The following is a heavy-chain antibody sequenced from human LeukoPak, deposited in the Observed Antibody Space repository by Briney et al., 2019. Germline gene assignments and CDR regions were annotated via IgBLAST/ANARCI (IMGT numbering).Heavy chain of an antibody. Sequence: ASVKVSCKASGYTFTGYYMHWVRQAPGQGLEWMGWMNPNSGNTGYAQKFQGRVTMTRNTSISTAYMELSSLRSEDTAVYYCARVYDYVWGSYRYNPDAFDIWGQGTMVTVSS. J-gene: IGHJ3*02. D-gene: IGHD3-16*02. CDR1: GYTFTGYY. CDR2: MNPNSGNT. CDR3: ARVYDYVWGSYRYNPDAFDI. V-gene: IGHV1-8*02.